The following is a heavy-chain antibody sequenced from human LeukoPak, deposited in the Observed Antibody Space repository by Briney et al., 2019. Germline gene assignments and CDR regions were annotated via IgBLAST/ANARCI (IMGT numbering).Heavy chain of an antibody. CDR3: AKRSAESSGYFDY. V-gene: IGHV3-23*05. D-gene: IGHD6-19*01. Sequence: ADSVKGRFTISRDNSKSTLYLQMNSLRAEDTAVYYCAKRSAESSGYFDYWGQGTRVTVSS. J-gene: IGHJ4*02.